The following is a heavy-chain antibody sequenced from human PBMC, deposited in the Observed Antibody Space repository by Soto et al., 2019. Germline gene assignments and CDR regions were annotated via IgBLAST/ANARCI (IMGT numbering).Heavy chain of an antibody. D-gene: IGHD2-15*01. V-gene: IGHV3-74*01. CDR1: GFTFTNNW. Sequence: GGSLRLSCAASGFTFTNNWIQWVRQAPGKGLVWVSRISVDGSDTIYSDSVKGRFTISRDNAKNMLYLQMNSVRAEDTAVYYCTRETPIVDHWGQGALVTVSS. CDR3: TRETPIVDH. J-gene: IGHJ4*02. CDR2: ISVDGSDT.